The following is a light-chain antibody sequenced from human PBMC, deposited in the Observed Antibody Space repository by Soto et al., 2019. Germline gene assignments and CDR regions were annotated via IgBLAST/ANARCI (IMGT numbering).Light chain of an antibody. CDR2: DVT. J-gene: IGLJ1*01. Sequence: QSVLTQPATVSGSPGQSITISCTGTSSDVGGYNYVSWYQQHPGKAPKLMIYDVTNRPSGVSNRFSGSKSGNTASLTISGLQAEDEADYYCNSYTSSRTYVFGVGTKVTV. CDR1: SSDVGGYNY. V-gene: IGLV2-14*01. CDR3: NSYTSSRTYV.